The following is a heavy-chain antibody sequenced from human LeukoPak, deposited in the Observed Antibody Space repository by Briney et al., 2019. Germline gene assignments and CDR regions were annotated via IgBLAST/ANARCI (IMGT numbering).Heavy chain of an antibody. J-gene: IGHJ5*02. CDR2: INHSGST. D-gene: IGHD3-9*01. CDR1: GGSFSGYY. Sequence: SETLSLTCAVYGGSFSGYYWSWIRQPPGKGLEWIGEINHSGSTNYNPSLKSRVTISVDTSKNQFSLKLSSVTAADTAVYYCARGQAILTGYRYNWFDPWGQGTLVTVSS. V-gene: IGHV4-34*01. CDR3: ARGQAILTGYRYNWFDP.